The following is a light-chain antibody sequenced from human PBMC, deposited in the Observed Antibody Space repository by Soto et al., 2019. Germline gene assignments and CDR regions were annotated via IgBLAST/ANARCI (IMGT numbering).Light chain of an antibody. J-gene: IGLJ3*02. CDR2: RDH. Sequence: QSVLTQPPSASGTPGQRVIITCSGGTSNVERNYVYWYQHLPGTAPKLLIYRDHQRPSGVPDRFSASKSGISASLAISGLRSEDAAEYYCAVWDDKLNGLFGGGTKLTVL. CDR3: AVWDDKLNGL. CDR1: TSNVERNY. V-gene: IGLV1-47*01.